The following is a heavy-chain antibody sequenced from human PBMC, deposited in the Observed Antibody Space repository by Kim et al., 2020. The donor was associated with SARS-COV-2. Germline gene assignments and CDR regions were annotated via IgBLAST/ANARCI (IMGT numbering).Heavy chain of an antibody. CDR3: ARIGEYQLLKEGMDV. Sequence: SETLSLTCAVYGESFSGYYWSWIRQPPGKGLEWIGEINHSGSTNYNPSLKSRVTISVDTSKNQFSLKLSSVTAADTAVYYCARIGEYQLLKEGMDVWGQGTTVTVSS. J-gene: IGHJ6*02. D-gene: IGHD2-2*01. V-gene: IGHV4-34*01. CDR2: INHSGST. CDR1: GESFSGYY.